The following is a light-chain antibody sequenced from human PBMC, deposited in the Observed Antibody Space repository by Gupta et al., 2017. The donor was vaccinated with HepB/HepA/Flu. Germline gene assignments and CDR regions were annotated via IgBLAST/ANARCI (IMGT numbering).Light chain of an antibody. V-gene: IGLV2-8*01. Sequence: QSALTQPPSASGSPGQSVTISCTGTSSDIGTFNYVSWYQQHPGKAPKLLIYEVTKRPSGVPDRFSGSKSGNTASLTVAGLQAEDEADYYCSSYAHTNDVFGTGTKLTVL. CDR3: SSYAHTNDV. J-gene: IGLJ1*01. CDR2: EVT. CDR1: SSDIGTFNY.